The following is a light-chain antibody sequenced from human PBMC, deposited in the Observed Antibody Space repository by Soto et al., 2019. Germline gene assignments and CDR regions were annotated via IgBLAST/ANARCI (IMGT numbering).Light chain of an antibody. J-gene: IGKJ2*01. Sequence: EIVMTQSPATLSVSPGERATLSCRASQSVNSNLAWYQQKPGQAPSLLIYGASTRATGVPARFSGSGSGTEFTLTISSLQSEDFAVYYRQQYNNWPPYTFGQGTKLEIK. CDR3: QQYNNWPPYT. CDR2: GAS. V-gene: IGKV3-15*01. CDR1: QSVNSN.